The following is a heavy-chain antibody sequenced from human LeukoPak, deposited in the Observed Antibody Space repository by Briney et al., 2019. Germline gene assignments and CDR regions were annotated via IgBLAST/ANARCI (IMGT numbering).Heavy chain of an antibody. CDR1: GGFITGYY. J-gene: IGHJ4*02. CDR3: ARGPITIRPPFDY. V-gene: IGHV4-4*07. CDR2: LYSSGSS. D-gene: IGHD3-3*01. Sequence: PSETLSLTCSVSGGFITGYYWSWIRQSAGKGLEWIGRLYSSGSSDYNPSLNSRVTMSLDTSKNQFSLSLNSVTAADTAVYYCARGPITIRPPFDYWGQGILVTVSS.